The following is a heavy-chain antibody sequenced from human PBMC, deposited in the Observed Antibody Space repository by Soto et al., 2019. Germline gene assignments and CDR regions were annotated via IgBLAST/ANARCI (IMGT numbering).Heavy chain of an antibody. Sequence: GGSLRLSCAASGFTFSSYSMNWVRQAPGKGLEWVSSISSSSSYIYYADSVKGRFTISRDNAKNSLYLQMNSLRAEDTAVYYCARDRILWGMDVWGQGTTVTVSS. J-gene: IGHJ6*02. CDR3: ARDRILWGMDV. CDR1: GFTFSSYS. V-gene: IGHV3-21*01. CDR2: ISSSSSYI. D-gene: IGHD2-21*01.